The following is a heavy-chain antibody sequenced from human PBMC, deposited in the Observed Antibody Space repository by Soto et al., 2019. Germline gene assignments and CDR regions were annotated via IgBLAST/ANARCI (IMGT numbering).Heavy chain of an antibody. CDR1: GGSISSSSYY. CDR2: IYYSGST. Sequence: QLQLQESGPGLVKPSETLSLTCTVSGGSISSSSYYWGWIRQPPGKGLEWIGSIYYSGSTYYNPSLKSRVTLSVDTSKNQFSLKLSSVTAADTAVYYCASPMTTRGFYYYYGMDVWGQGTTVTVSS. J-gene: IGHJ6*02. D-gene: IGHD4-4*01. V-gene: IGHV4-39*01. CDR3: ASPMTTRGFYYYYGMDV.